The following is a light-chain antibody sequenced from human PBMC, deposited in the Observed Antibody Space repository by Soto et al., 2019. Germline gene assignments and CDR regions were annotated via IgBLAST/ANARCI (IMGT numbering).Light chain of an antibody. J-gene: IGKJ1*01. CDR3: QQRSNWPSGT. CDR2: DAS. V-gene: IGKV3-11*01. Sequence: EIVLTQSPATLSLSPGERATLSCRASQSVSSYLAWYQQKTGQAPRLLIYDASNRATGIPARFSGSGSGTAFTLTISSREPEDVAVYYCQQRSNWPSGTFGQGTKVEIK. CDR1: QSVSSY.